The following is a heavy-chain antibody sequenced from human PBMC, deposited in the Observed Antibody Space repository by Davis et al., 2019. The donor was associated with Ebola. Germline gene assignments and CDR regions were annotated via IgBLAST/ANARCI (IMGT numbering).Heavy chain of an antibody. J-gene: IGHJ4*02. CDR3: AKQDDSGWYGIDDC. D-gene: IGHD6-19*01. CDR2: INNDGSIT. CDR1: GFDFRIFG. V-gene: IGHV3-NL1*01. Sequence: GESLKISCAASGFDFRIFGMHWVRQAPGKGLVWVSLINNDGSITTYADSVKGRFTISSDNSKNTLYLQINSLRPDDTALYYCAKQDDSGWYGIDDCWGQGTLVTVSS.